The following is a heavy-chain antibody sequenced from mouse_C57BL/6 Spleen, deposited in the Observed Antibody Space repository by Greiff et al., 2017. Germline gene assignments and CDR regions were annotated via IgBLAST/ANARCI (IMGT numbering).Heavy chain of an antibody. Sequence: EVMLVESGAELVKPGASVKLSCTAYGFYIKDHYMHWVKQRTEQGLEWIGRIDHEDGETKYAPTFQGKATLTADTSTNTAYLQLSSLTSEDTAVDYCARGGDGYSFDYWGQGTTLTVSS. J-gene: IGHJ2*01. CDR1: GFYIKDHY. CDR2: IDHEDGET. D-gene: IGHD2-3*01. CDR3: ARGGDGYSFDY. V-gene: IGHV14-2*01.